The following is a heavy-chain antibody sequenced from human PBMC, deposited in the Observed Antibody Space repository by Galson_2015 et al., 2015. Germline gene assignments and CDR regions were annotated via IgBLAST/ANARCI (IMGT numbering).Heavy chain of an antibody. J-gene: IGHJ4*02. CDR3: ARGRMLWFGEPYFDY. D-gene: IGHD3-10*01. CDR1: GFTFSSYG. CDR2: LWFDGSNK. Sequence: SLRLSCAASGFTFSSYGMHWVRQAPGKGLEWVAVLWFDGSNKDYADSVKGRFTISRDNSKNTLYPQMNSLRAEDTAVYYCARGRMLWFGEPYFDYWGQGTLVTVSS. V-gene: IGHV3-33*01.